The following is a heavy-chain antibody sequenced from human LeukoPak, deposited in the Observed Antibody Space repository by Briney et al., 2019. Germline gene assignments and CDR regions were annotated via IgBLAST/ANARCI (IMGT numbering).Heavy chain of an antibody. CDR2: IIPILGIA. CDR3: ASYYDSSGYYYNDY. Sequence: ASVKVSCKASGGTFSSYAISWVRQAPGQGLEWMGRIIPILGIANYAQKFQGRVTITADKSTSTAYMELSSLRSEDTAVYYCASYYDSSGYYYNDYWGQGTLVTVSS. J-gene: IGHJ4*02. CDR1: GGTFSSYA. V-gene: IGHV1-69*04. D-gene: IGHD3-22*01.